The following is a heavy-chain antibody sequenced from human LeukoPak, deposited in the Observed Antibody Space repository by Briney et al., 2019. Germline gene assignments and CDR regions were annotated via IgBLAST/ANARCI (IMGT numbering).Heavy chain of an antibody. CDR3: AKDTLLSGWRQESYFDY. V-gene: IGHV3-23*01. CDR1: GFTFSSYA. CDR2: ISGSGGST. J-gene: IGHJ4*02. D-gene: IGHD6-19*01. Sequence: GGSLRLSCAASGFTFSSYAMSWVRQAPGKGLEWVSAISGSGGSTYYADSVKGRFTISRDNSKNTLYLQMNSLRAEDTAVYYCAKDTLLSGWRQESYFDYWGQGTLVTVSS.